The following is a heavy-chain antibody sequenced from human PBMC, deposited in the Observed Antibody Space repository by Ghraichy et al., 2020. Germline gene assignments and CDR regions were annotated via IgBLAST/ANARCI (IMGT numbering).Heavy chain of an antibody. CDR1: GYTFTSYD. Sequence: ASVKVSCKASGYTFTSYDINWVRQATGQGLEWMGWMNPNSGNTGYAQKFQGRVTMTRNTSISTAYMELSSLRSEDTAVYYCARNYYDSSGYLRAFDIWGQGTMFTVSS. V-gene: IGHV1-8*02. D-gene: IGHD3-22*01. CDR2: MNPNSGNT. CDR3: ARNYYDSSGYLRAFDI. J-gene: IGHJ3*02.